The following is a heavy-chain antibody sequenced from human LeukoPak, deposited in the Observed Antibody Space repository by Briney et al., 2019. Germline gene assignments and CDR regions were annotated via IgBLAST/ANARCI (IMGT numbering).Heavy chain of an antibody. CDR3: ESSITKAGGS. Sequence: PGGSLRLSCAASGFTFSSYAMHWVRQAPGKGLEWVAVISYDGSNKYYADSVKGRFTISRDNSKNTLYLQMNSLRIEDTAVYYCESSITKAGGSWGQGTLVTVSS. J-gene: IGHJ5*02. CDR2: ISYDGSNK. D-gene: IGHD2-21*01. V-gene: IGHV3-30-3*01. CDR1: GFTFSSYA.